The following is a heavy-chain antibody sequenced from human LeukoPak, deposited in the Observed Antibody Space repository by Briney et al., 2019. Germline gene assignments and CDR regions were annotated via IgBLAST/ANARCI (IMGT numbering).Heavy chain of an antibody. D-gene: IGHD3-3*01. CDR2: IYHSGST. CDR1: GGSISSSNW. V-gene: IGHV4-4*02. J-gene: IGHJ4*02. Sequence: SETLSLTCAVSGGSISSSNWWSWVRQPPGKGLEWIGEIYHSGSTNYNPSLKSRVTISVDKSKNQFSLKLSSVTAADTAVYYCARARDATYYDFWSGYWGYFDYWGQGTLVTVSS. CDR3: ARARDATYYDFWSGYWGYFDY.